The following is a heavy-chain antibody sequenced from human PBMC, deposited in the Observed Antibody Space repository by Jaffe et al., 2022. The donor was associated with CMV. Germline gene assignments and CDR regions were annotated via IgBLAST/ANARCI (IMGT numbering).Heavy chain of an antibody. CDR2: IIPIFGTA. Sequence: QVQLVQSGAEVKKPGSSVKVSCKASGGTFSSYAISWVRQAPGQGLEWMGGIIPIFGTANYAQKFQGRVTITADESTSTAYMELSSLRSEDTAVYYCARGEFNPGLGSSSRPSYYYYYYGMDVWGQGTTVTVSS. V-gene: IGHV1-69*01. J-gene: IGHJ6*02. CDR3: ARGEFNPGLGSSSRPSYYYYYYGMDV. D-gene: IGHD6-6*01. CDR1: GGTFSSYA.